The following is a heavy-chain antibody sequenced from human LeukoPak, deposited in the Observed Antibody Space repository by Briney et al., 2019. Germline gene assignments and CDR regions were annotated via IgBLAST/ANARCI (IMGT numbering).Heavy chain of an antibody. CDR2: INPSGST. D-gene: IGHD4-23*01. CDR1: GGSFSGYY. Sequence: PSETLSLTCAVYGGSFSGYYWSWIRQPPGKGLEWIGAINPSGSTNYNPSLKSRLTISVNTSKNQFPLKLSSVTAADTAVYYCARGASTVVTPDYYYYYMDVWGKGTTVTVSS. J-gene: IGHJ6*03. CDR3: ARGASTVVTPDYYYYYMDV. V-gene: IGHV4-34*01.